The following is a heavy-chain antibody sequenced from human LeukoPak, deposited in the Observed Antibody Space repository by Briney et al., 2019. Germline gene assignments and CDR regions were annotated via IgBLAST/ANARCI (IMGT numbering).Heavy chain of an antibody. CDR2: LYYTGNT. V-gene: IGHV4-39*01. D-gene: IGHD3-22*01. CDR3: ARQFVYDSSGYQGFDY. Sequence: PSETLSLTCTVSGGSISSSSYYWGWIRQSPGKGLEWIGSLYYTGNTYYNPSLKSRVTISVDTSKNQFSLKLSSVTAADTTVYYCARQFVYDSSGYQGFDYWGQGILVTVSS. J-gene: IGHJ4*02. CDR1: GGSISSSSYY.